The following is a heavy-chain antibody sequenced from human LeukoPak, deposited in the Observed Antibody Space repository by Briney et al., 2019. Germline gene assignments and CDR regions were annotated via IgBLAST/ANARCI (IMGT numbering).Heavy chain of an antibody. V-gene: IGHV4-59*08. CDR2: IYYSGST. D-gene: IGHD2-21*02. Sequence: PSETLSLTCTVSGGSISSYYWSWIRQPPGKGLEWIGYIYYSGSTNYNPSLKSRVTISVDTSKNQFSLKLSSVTAADTAVYYCARAVLTALFDYWGQGTLVTVSS. CDR3: ARAVLTALFDY. J-gene: IGHJ4*02. CDR1: GGSISSYY.